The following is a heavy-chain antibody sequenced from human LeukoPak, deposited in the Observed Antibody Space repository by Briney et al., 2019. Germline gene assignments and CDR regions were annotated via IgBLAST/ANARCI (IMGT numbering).Heavy chain of an antibody. D-gene: IGHD4-11*01. CDR3: ARSMTTVRFSYYYYYYMDV. V-gene: IGHV1-69*04. CDR2: IIPILGIA. CDR1: GGTFSSYA. Sequence: SVKVSCKASGGTFSSYAISWVRQAPGQGLEWMGRIIPILGIANYAQKFQGRVTITADKSTSTAYMELSSLRSEDTAVYYCARSMTTVRFSYYYYYYMDVWGKGTTVTVSS. J-gene: IGHJ6*03.